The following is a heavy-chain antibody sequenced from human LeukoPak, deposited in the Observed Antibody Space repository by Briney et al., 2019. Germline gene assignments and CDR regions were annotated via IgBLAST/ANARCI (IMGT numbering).Heavy chain of an antibody. V-gene: IGHV1-69*04. D-gene: IGHD3-10*01. J-gene: IGHJ4*02. CDR3: AIGVRGEPDY. CDR2: IIPILGIA. CDR1: GGTFSSYA. Sequence: VASMKVSCKASGGTFSSYAISWVRQAPGQGLEWMGRIIPILGIANYAQKFQGRVTITADKSTSTAYMELSSLRSEDTAVYYCAIGVRGEPDYWGQGTLVTVSS.